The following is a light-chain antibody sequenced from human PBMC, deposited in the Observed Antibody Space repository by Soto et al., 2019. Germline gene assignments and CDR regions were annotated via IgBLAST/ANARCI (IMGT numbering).Light chain of an antibody. CDR1: SSNIGSNT. CDR2: KSN. V-gene: IGLV1-44*01. CDR3: AVWDDSLNGRV. Sequence: QSVLTQPPSASATPGQRVTISCSESSSNIGSNTVNWYQQFPGTAPKLLIYKSNQRPSGVPDRFSGSKSGTSASLAISGLQSEDEADYYCAVWDDSLNGRVFGGGTKLTVL. J-gene: IGLJ3*02.